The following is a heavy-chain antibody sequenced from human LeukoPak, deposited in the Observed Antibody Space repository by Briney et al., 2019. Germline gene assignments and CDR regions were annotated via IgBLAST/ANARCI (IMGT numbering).Heavy chain of an antibody. J-gene: IGHJ4*02. Sequence: GGSLRLSCAASGFTFSSYAMTWVRQAPGKGLQWVSTISVSGENTYYADSVKGRFTISRDISKSTLYLQMNSLRDEDTALYYCAKYGSGTYYNVLHWGQGTLVTVSS. CDR1: GFTFSSYA. D-gene: IGHD3-10*01. CDR3: AKYGSGTYYNVLH. V-gene: IGHV3-23*01. CDR2: ISVSGENT.